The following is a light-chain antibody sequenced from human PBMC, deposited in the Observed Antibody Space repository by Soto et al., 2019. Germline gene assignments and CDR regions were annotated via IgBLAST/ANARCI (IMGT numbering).Light chain of an antibody. J-gene: IGKJ3*01. V-gene: IGKV3-15*01. CDR2: YAS. CDR1: ESGHRN. CDR3: QHYSNWPPT. Sequence: EVVMTQSPATLSVSPGESVTISSSTSESGHRNLGWYPQKSGQGPSISIYYASTRDTGVPDRFTGSGSGTEFTLTISSLQSEEFGVYHCQHYSNWPPTFGPGTKVEIK.